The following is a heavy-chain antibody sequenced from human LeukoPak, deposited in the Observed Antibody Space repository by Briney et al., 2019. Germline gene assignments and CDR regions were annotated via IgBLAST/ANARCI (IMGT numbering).Heavy chain of an antibody. CDR1: GYTFSSYG. CDR2: ISAYNGNT. Sequence: ASVKVSCKASGYTFSSYGISWVRQAPGQGLEWLGYISAYNGNTNYAQKVQGSITMTTDTSTSTAYMEMRSLRSDDTAVYYCARDCSGSSCYWIHWGQGTLVTVPS. CDR3: ARDCSGSSCYWIH. V-gene: IGHV1-18*01. J-gene: IGHJ4*02. D-gene: IGHD2-15*01.